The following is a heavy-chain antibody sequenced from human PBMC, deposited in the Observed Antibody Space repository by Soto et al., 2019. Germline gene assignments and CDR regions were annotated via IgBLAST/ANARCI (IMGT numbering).Heavy chain of an antibody. Sequence: PSETLSLTCTVSGGSISSYYWSWIRQPPGKGLEWIGYIYYSGSTNYNPSLKSRVTISVDTSKNQFSLKLSSVTAADTAVYYCARETYYYDSSGSSTYYFDYWGQGTLVTVAS. V-gene: IGHV4-59*01. J-gene: IGHJ4*02. CDR3: ARETYYYDSSGSSTYYFDY. CDR2: IYYSGST. D-gene: IGHD3-22*01. CDR1: GGSISSYY.